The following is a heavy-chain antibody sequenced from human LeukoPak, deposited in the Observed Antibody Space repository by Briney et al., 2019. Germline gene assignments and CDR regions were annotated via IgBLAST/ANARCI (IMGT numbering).Heavy chain of an antibody. CDR2: ISAYNGNT. J-gene: IGHJ6*03. CDR1: GYTFTSYG. V-gene: IGHV1-18*01. D-gene: IGHD6-13*01. Sequence: GASVKVSCKASGYTFTSYGISWVRQAPGQGLEWMGWISAYNGNTNYAQKLQGRVTMTTDTSTSTAYMELRSLRSDDTAVYYCAREDSSSWYHYMDVWGKGTTVTVSS. CDR3: AREDSSSWYHYMDV.